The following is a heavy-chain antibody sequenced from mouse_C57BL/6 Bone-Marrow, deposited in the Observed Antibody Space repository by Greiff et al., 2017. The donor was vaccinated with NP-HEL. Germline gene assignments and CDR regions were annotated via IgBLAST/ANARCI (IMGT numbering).Heavy chain of an antibody. CDR1: GFTFSDYY. CDR2: INYDGSST. V-gene: IGHV5-16*01. D-gene: IGHD3-2*02. Sequence: EVQRVESEGGLVQPGSSMKLSCTASGFTFSDYYMAWVRQVPEKGLEWVANINYDGSSTYYLDSLKSRFIISRDNAKNILYLQMSSLKSEDTATYYCAREAQVYYYAMDYWGQGTSVTVSS. J-gene: IGHJ4*01. CDR3: AREAQVYYYAMDY.